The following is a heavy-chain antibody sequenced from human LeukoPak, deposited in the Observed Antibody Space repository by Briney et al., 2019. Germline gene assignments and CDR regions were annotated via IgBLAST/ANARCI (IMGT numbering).Heavy chain of an antibody. CDR1: GFTFSSYW. Sequence: GGSLRLSCAASGFTFSSYWMSWVRQAPGKGLEWVANIKQDGSEKYYVDSVKGRFTISRDNAKNSLYLQMNSLRAEDTAVYYCARDQSGTGAEDIVVVVAATWSNYMDVWGKGTTVTVSS. CDR3: ARDQSGTGAEDIVVVVAATWSNYMDV. CDR2: IKQDGSEK. J-gene: IGHJ6*03. V-gene: IGHV3-7*01. D-gene: IGHD2-15*01.